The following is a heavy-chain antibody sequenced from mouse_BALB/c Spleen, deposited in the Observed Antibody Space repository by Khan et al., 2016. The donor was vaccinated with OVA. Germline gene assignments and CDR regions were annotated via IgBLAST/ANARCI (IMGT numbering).Heavy chain of an antibody. D-gene: IGHD3-1*01. CDR1: GYTFTNYW. CDR3: TRWATWYFDV. J-gene: IGHJ1*01. Sequence: QVQLQQSGGEVVRPGTSVKITCKASGYTFTNYWLGWIKQRPGHGLEWIGDIYPGGDYTNYNEKFKGKATLTVDTSSSTANIQLSSLTSADSAVYFCTRWATWYFDVWGAGTTVTVSS. CDR2: IYPGGDYT. V-gene: IGHV1-63*02.